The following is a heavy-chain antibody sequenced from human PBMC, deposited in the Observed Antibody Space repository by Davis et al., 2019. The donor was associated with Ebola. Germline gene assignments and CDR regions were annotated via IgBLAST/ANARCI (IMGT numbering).Heavy chain of an antibody. D-gene: IGHD3-16*01. CDR3: VREIYDYVWLAYFHY. CDR2: ISGDGRTT. J-gene: IGHJ4*02. V-gene: IGHV3-23*01. Sequence: GESLKISCAASGFTFSRHAMNWVRQAPGKGLEWVAVISGDGRTTFHADSVKGRFAISRDNSKSTLSLQMNSLRTEDTALYYCVREIYDYVWLAYFHYWGQGTLVTVSS. CDR1: GFTFSRHA.